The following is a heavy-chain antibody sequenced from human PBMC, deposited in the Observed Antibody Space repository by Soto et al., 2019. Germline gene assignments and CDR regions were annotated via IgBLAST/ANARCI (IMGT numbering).Heavy chain of an antibody. CDR1: GFTFSAFG. CDR2: ISYDGILK. Sequence: LRLSCAASGFTFSAFGMHWVRQAPGKGLEWVAIISYDGILKYYADSVKGRFTISRDTSKGALYLQMNSLRPEDTAVYYCAKDFKVSGGHYGSLNYYYGMDVWGQGTTVTVSS. CDR3: AKDFKVSGGHYGSLNYYYGMDV. V-gene: IGHV3-30*18. J-gene: IGHJ6*02. D-gene: IGHD3-10*01.